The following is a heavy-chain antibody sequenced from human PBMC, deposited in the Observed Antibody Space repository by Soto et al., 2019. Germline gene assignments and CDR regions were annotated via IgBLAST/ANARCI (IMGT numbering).Heavy chain of an antibody. CDR1: GFPFSVFS. V-gene: IGHV3-21*01. Sequence: GGSLRLSCAASGFPFSVFSVNWVRQAAGKGLEWVSSISSTSSYIYYADSVKGRFATSRDNAKNSLYLQMNSLRAEDTAVYYCARSGDIVVIPPATDYYYYYMDVWGKGTTVTVSS. D-gene: IGHD2-2*01. J-gene: IGHJ6*03. CDR3: ARSGDIVVIPPATDYYYYYMDV. CDR2: ISSTSSYI.